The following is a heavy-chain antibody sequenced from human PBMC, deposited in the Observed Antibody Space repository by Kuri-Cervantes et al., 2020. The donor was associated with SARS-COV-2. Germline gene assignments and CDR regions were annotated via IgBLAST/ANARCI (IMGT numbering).Heavy chain of an antibody. V-gene: IGHV1-8*02. J-gene: IGHJ6*03. CDR3: ATRVAGDPDYYYYYMDV. CDR1: GYTFTSYD. CDR2: MNPNSGNT. Sequence: ASVKVSCKASGYTFTSYDINWVRQATGQGLEWMGWMNPNSGNTGYAQKFQGRVTMTRNTSISTAYMELSSLRSEDTAVYYCATRVAGDPDYYYYYMDVWGTGTTVTVSS. D-gene: IGHD7-27*01.